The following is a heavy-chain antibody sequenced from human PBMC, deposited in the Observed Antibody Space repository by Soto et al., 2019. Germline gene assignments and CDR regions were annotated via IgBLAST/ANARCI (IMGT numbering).Heavy chain of an antibody. D-gene: IGHD3-10*01. J-gene: IGHJ4*02. CDR1: GGSFSGYY. V-gene: IGHV4-34*01. CDR3: ARVPQYLWFGEYPKGYFDY. CDR2: INHSGST. Sequence: SETLSLTCAVYGGSFSGYYWSWIRQPPGKGLEWIGEINHSGSTNYNPSLKSRVTISVDTSKNQFSLKLSSVTAADTAVYYCARVPQYLWFGEYPKGYFDYWGQGTLVT.